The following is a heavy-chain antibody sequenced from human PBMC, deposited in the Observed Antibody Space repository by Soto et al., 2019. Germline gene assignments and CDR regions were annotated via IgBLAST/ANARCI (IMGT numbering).Heavy chain of an antibody. V-gene: IGHV4-59*08. CDR3: ARPYGDFYWWYFDL. D-gene: IGHD4-17*01. J-gene: IGHJ2*01. CDR1: GGSISSYY. Sequence: PSETLSLTCTVSGGSISSYYWSWIRQPPGKGLEWIGYVHNSGSTYYNPSLKSRVTMSEDTSKNQLSLELRSVTAADTAVYYCARPYGDFYWWYFDLWGRGTLVTVSS. CDR2: VHNSGST.